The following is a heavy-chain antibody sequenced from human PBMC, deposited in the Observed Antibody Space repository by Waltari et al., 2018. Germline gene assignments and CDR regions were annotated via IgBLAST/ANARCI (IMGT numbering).Heavy chain of an antibody. CDR3: ARESTASNEGV. J-gene: IGHJ4*02. Sequence: EEQLVESGGGLVQPGGSLRLSCEGSGFTFRNYWMSWVRQAPGKGLGWVANIRRDGSKANYVDSVKGRFTISRDNAKKSLYLQMNSLRAEDTGVYYCARESTASNEGVWGQGTLVTVSS. CDR2: IRRDGSKA. D-gene: IGHD4-17*01. CDR1: GFTFRNYW. V-gene: IGHV3-7*01.